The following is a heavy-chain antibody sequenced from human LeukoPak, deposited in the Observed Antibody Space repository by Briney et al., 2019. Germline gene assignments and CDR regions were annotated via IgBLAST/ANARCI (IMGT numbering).Heavy chain of an antibody. Sequence: GGSLRLSCAASGFTFDDYAMHWVRQAPGKGLEWVSGISWNSGSIGYADSVKGRFTISRDNAKNSLYLQMNSLRAEDTALYYCAKALTGGSFDYWGQGTLVTVSS. J-gene: IGHJ4*02. D-gene: IGHD1-26*01. CDR1: GFTFDDYA. CDR3: AKALTGGSFDY. V-gene: IGHV3-9*01. CDR2: ISWNSGSI.